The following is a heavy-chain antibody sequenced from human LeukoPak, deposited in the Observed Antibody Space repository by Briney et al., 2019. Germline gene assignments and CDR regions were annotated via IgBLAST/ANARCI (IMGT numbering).Heavy chain of an antibody. CDR2: ISAYNGDT. D-gene: IGHD5-18*01. CDR1: GYTFSSYG. J-gene: IGHJ4*02. CDR3: AREGIQLWLDLSY. Sequence: ASVKVSCKASGYTFSSYGISWVRHAPGQGPEWMGWISAYNGDTNYAQKLQGRVTMTTDTSTSTAYMELRSLRSDDTAVYYCAREGIQLWLDLSYWGQGTLVTVSS. V-gene: IGHV1-18*01.